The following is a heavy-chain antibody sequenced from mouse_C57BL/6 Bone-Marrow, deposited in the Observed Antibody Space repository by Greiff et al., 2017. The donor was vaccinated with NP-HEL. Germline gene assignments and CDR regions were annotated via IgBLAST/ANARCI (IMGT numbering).Heavy chain of an antibody. Sequence: EVQLQQSGAELVRPGASVKLSCTASGFTITDDYMHWVKQRPEQGLEWIGWIDPENGDTDYASKFQGKATITADTSSNPASLQLSSLTSEDTAVYYDTAIYYGNDEEVCWYFDVGGTGTTVTVSS. V-gene: IGHV14-4*01. CDR3: TAIYYGNDEEVCWYFDV. CDR1: GFTITDDY. J-gene: IGHJ1*03. D-gene: IGHD2-2*01. CDR2: IDPENGDT.